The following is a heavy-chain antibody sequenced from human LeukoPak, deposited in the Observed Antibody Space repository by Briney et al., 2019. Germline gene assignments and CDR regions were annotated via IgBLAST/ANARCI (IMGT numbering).Heavy chain of an antibody. J-gene: IGHJ3*02. Sequence: ASVKLSCKASGYTFTTYGISWVRQAPGHGLEWMGWISAYNGNTNYAQKLQGRVTMTTDTSTSTAYMELRSLRSDDTAVYYCARDRPPMVRGVNDAFDIWGQGTMVTVSS. CDR3: ARDRPPMVRGVNDAFDI. CDR2: ISAYNGNT. V-gene: IGHV1-18*01. CDR1: GYTFTTYG. D-gene: IGHD3-10*01.